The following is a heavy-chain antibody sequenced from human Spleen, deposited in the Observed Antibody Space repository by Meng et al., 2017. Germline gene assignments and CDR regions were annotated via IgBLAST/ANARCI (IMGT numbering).Heavy chain of an antibody. V-gene: IGHV3-74*01. D-gene: IGHD5-24*01. CDR3: AAGMAV. CDR1: GFIFSNYW. J-gene: IGHJ4*02. CDR2: INSDGSTS. Sequence: GESLKISCAASGFIFSNYWMHWVRQAPGKGLVWVSRINSDGSTSDYADSAKGRFTISRDNAKNTLYLQLNSLRVEDTGVYYCAAGMAVWGQATLVTVSS.